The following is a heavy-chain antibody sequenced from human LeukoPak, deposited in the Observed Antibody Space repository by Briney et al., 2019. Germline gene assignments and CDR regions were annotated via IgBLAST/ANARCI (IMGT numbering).Heavy chain of an antibody. Sequence: GGSLRLSCTTPGFAFSNYAMNRVRQAPGKGPERVSGISGFNTYYADSVKGRFTIFRDNSKNVLYLQMDRLRAEDTAVYSCAKDVCTSPRCLLYFDSWGQGTLVTVSS. J-gene: IGHJ4*02. CDR3: AKDVCTSPRCLLYFDS. CDR1: GFAFSNYA. D-gene: IGHD2-8*01. CDR2: ISGFNT. V-gene: IGHV3-23*01.